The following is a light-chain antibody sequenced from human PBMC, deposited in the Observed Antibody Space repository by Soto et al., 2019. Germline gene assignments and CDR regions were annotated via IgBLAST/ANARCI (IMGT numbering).Light chain of an antibody. CDR3: QHYKA. CDR2: GAS. V-gene: IGKV3-20*01. CDR1: QSVSDSF. Sequence: EIVLTQSPCTLSLSPGERATLSCRASQSVSDSFIAWYQQRPGQAPRLLIYGASQRATGIPDRFRGSGSGTHFSLTINRLEPEDFAVYYCQHYKAFGGGTKV. J-gene: IGKJ4*01.